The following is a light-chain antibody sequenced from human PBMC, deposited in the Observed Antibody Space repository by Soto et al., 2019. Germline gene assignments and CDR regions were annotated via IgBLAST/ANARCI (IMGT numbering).Light chain of an antibody. CDR3: QQYNDWPLT. CDR1: QSVSSTY. Sequence: ETVLRQSPGTLSLSPGERAIRSCRASQSVSSTYLAWYQQKPGQAPRLLIYGASSRATGIPDRFSGSGSGTEFTLTISSLQSEDFALYYCQQYNDWPLTFGQGTKVDI. J-gene: IGKJ1*01. CDR2: GAS. V-gene: IGKV3-20*01.